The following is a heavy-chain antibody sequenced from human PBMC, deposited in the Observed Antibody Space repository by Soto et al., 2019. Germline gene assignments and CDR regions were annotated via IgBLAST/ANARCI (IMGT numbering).Heavy chain of an antibody. D-gene: IGHD2-2*01. J-gene: IGHJ6*02. Sequence: QVQLVQSGAEVKKPGSSVKVSCKASGGTFSSYAISWVRQAHGQGLEWMGGIIPISGTANYAQKFQGRVTITADESTSTAYMELSSLRSEDTAVYYCARSQGSSTSLEIYYYYYYGMDVWGQGNTVTVSS. CDR1: GGTFSSYA. CDR2: IIPISGTA. V-gene: IGHV1-69*01. CDR3: ARSQGSSTSLEIYYYYYYGMDV.